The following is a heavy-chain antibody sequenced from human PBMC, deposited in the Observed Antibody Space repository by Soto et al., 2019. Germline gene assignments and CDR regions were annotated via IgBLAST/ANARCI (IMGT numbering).Heavy chain of an antibody. D-gene: IGHD6-13*01. CDR2: IYHAGST. V-gene: IGHV4-38-2*01. CDR3: ARRHSSNWYGLDY. CDR1: GYSISNGYY. J-gene: IGHJ4*02. Sequence: SETLSLTCAVSGYSISNGYYWGWIRQPPGKGLEWIGSIYHAGSTYYNPSLKSRVTISVDTSKNQFSLKLSSVTAADTAVYYCARRHSSNWYGLDYWGQGTLVTVSS.